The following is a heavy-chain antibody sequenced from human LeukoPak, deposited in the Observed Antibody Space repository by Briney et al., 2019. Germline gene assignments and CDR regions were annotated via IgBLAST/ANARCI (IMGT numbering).Heavy chain of an antibody. Sequence: SETLSLTCTVSGASIRSYYWSWTRQTPGKGLEWIGYIYHTGSTKYNPSLKSRVTISIDTSKNHVSLTLTSVTAADTAVYYCSTDSPTGFDHWGQGALVTVSS. CDR2: IYHTGST. V-gene: IGHV4-59*01. CDR3: STDSPTGFDH. J-gene: IGHJ4*02. D-gene: IGHD2-8*02. CDR1: GASIRSYY.